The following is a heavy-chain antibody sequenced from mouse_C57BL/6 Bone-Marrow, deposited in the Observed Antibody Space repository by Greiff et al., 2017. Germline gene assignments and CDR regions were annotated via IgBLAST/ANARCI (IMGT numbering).Heavy chain of an antibody. CDR3: ARYDYGYDTFDY. CDR1: GYTFTDYY. D-gene: IGHD2-2*01. V-gene: IGHV1-76*01. J-gene: IGHJ2*01. Sequence: VQLQQSGAELVRPGASVKLSCKASGYTFTDYYINWVKQSPGQGLEWIARIYPGSGNTYYNEKFKGKATLTADKSSSTAYMQLSSLTSEDSAVYFCARYDYGYDTFDYWGQGTTLTVSS. CDR2: IYPGSGNT.